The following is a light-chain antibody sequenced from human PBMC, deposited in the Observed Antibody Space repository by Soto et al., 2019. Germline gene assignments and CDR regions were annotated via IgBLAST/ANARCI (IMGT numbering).Light chain of an antibody. Sequence: DIQMTQSPSTLSASVGDSVTITGRASQSISSWLAWYQQKPGEAPKLLIYAASTLQSGVPPRFSGSGSGTEFTLTISSLQPEDFASYYCQKLDTYPLIFGQGTRLEIK. V-gene: IGKV1-5*01. CDR2: AAS. CDR1: QSISSW. CDR3: QKLDTYPLI. J-gene: IGKJ5*01.